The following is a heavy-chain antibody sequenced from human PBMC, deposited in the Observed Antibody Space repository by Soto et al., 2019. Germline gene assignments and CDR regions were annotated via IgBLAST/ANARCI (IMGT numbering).Heavy chain of an antibody. D-gene: IGHD2-8*01. CDR3: TRDLNGGNPFDY. J-gene: IGHJ4*02. Sequence: QVRLVQSGAEVKKPGASVRVSCKPSGYTLTNYAIHWVGQAAGQGLERLAWIDPGSGRATYSQKVQGRIIVTRDNSATTFYMDLTSLTPEDTAVYFCTRDLNGGNPFDYWGQGALVTVSS. V-gene: IGHV1-3*01. CDR1: GYTLTNYA. CDR2: IDPGSGRA.